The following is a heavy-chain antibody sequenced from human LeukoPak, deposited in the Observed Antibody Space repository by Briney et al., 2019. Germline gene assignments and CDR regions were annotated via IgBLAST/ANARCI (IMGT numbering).Heavy chain of an antibody. V-gene: IGHV4-30-4*01. J-gene: IGHJ6*02. Sequence: SETLSLTCTVSGGSISSGDYYWSWIRQPPWKGLEWIGYIYYSGSTYYNPSLKSRVTISVDTSKNQFSLKLSSVTAADTAVYYCAREGGYFDASGYYYYGMDVWGQGTTVTVSS. CDR3: AREGGYFDASGYYYYGMDV. CDR1: GGSISSGDYY. D-gene: IGHD3-9*01. CDR2: IYYSGST.